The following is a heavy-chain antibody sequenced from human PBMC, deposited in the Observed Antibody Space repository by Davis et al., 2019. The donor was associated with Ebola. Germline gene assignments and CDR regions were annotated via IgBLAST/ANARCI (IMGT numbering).Heavy chain of an antibody. D-gene: IGHD6-19*01. CDR1: GGTFSSYA. Sequence: SVKVSCKASGGTFSSYAISWVRQAPGQGLEWMGRIIPILGIANYAQKFQGRVTITADKSTSTAYMELSSLRSEDTAVYYCARDRNSGWDAFDYWGQGTLVTVSS. CDR2: IIPILGIA. V-gene: IGHV1-69*04. J-gene: IGHJ4*02. CDR3: ARDRNSGWDAFDY.